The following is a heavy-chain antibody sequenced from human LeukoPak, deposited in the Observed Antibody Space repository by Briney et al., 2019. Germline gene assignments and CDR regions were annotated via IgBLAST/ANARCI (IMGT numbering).Heavy chain of an antibody. D-gene: IGHD2-2*02. CDR1: GFTFSSYS. Sequence: PGGSLRLSCAASGFTFSSYSMNWVRQAPGKGLEWVSSISSSSSYIYYADSVKGRFTISRDNAKNSLYLQMNSLRAEDTAVYYCARVPDCSSTSCYNHYYYYMDVWGKGTTVTVSS. J-gene: IGHJ6*03. CDR3: ARVPDCSSTSCYNHYYYYMDV. V-gene: IGHV3-21*01. CDR2: ISSSSSYI.